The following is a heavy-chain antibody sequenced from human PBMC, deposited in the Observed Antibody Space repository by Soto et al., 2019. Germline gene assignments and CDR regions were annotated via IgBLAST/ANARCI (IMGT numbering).Heavy chain of an antibody. Sequence: PGGSLRLSCAASGFTFSSYGMHWVRQAPGKGLEWVAVMSYDGSNKYYADSVKGRFTISRDNSKNTLYLQMNSLRAEDTAVYYFAKDLEPVTTDYYYYGMDVWGQGTTVTVSS. CDR2: MSYDGSNK. CDR1: GFTFSSYG. D-gene: IGHD4-4*01. CDR3: AKDLEPVTTDYYYYGMDV. J-gene: IGHJ6*02. V-gene: IGHV3-30*18.